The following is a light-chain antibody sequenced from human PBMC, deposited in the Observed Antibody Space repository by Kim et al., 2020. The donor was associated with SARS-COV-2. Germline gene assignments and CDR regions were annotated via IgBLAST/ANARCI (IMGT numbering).Light chain of an antibody. CDR2: ATS. J-gene: IGKJ1*01. V-gene: IGKV1-5*03. CDR1: QNIDKW. CDR3: QQYNIYST. Sequence: GDRVTIVCRASQNIDKWLAWYQQKPGKAPKLLIDATSTLQSGAPSRFSGSGSGTEFTLTISGLQPDDVGTYYCQQYNIYSTFGQGTKV.